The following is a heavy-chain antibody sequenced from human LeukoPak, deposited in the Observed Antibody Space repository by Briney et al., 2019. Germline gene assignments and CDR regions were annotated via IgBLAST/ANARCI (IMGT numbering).Heavy chain of an antibody. CDR1: GFTFDDYG. V-gene: IGHV3-48*02. CDR2: ISSSSTTI. J-gene: IGHJ4*02. CDR3: AREGVGLGRGYSYGTRYYFDY. D-gene: IGHD5-18*01. Sequence: PGGSLRLSCAASGFTFDDYGMSWVRQAPGKGLEWVSYISSSSTTIYYADSVKGRFTISRDNAKNSLYLQMNSLRDEDTAVYYCAREGVGLGRGYSYGTRYYFDYWGQGTLVTVSS.